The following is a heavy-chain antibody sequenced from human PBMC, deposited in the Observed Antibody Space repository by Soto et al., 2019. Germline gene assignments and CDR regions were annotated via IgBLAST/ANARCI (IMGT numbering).Heavy chain of an antibody. Sequence: ASVKVSCKASGYTFTSYGISWVRQAPGQGLEWMGWISAYNGNTNYAQKLQGRVTMTTGTSTSTAYIELRSLRSDDTAVYYCARGLNWNYADDAFDIWGQGTMVTVSS. CDR2: ISAYNGNT. CDR1: GYTFTSYG. J-gene: IGHJ3*02. D-gene: IGHD1-7*01. V-gene: IGHV1-18*01. CDR3: ARGLNWNYADDAFDI.